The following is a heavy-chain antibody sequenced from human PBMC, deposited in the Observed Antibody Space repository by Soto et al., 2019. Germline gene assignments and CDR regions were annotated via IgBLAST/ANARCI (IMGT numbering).Heavy chain of an antibody. D-gene: IGHD2-2*01. Sequence: QVQLVQSGAEVKKPGSSVKVSCKASGGTFSSYAISWVRQAPGQGLEWMGGIIPISDTTNYAQKFQDRVTITADESTSTAYMELSSLRSEDTAVYYCARSQGSSTSLEIYYYYYYGMDVLGQGTTVTVSS. J-gene: IGHJ6*02. V-gene: IGHV1-69*01. CDR3: ARSQGSSTSLEIYYYYYYGMDV. CDR2: IIPISDTT. CDR1: GGTFSSYA.